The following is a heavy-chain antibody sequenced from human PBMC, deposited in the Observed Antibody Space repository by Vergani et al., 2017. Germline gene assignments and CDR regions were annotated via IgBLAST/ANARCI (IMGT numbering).Heavy chain of an antibody. J-gene: IGHJ6*02. D-gene: IGHD5-18*01. CDR1: GGSISSYY. CDR2: IYYSGST. CDR3: ARVDTAMVIGDYYYYYGMDV. V-gene: IGHV4-59*01. Sequence: QVQLQESGPGLVKPSETLPLTCTVSGGSISSYYWSWIRQPPGKGLEWIGYIYYSGSTNYNPSLKSRVTISVDTSKNQFSLKLSSVTAADTAVYYCARVDTAMVIGDYYYYYGMDVWGQGTTVTVSS.